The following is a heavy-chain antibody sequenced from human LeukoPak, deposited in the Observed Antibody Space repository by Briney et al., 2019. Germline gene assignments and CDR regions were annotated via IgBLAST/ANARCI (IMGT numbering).Heavy chain of an antibody. CDR2: IYHSGST. CDR1: GGSISSGGYS. Sequence: SQTLSLTCAVSGGSISSGGYSWSWIRQPPGKGLEWIGYIYHSGSTYYNPSLKSRVTISVDRSKNQFSLKLSSVTSADTAVYYCARDRGYYYGMDVWGQGTTVTVSS. CDR3: ARDRGYYYGMDV. V-gene: IGHV4-30-2*01. J-gene: IGHJ6*02.